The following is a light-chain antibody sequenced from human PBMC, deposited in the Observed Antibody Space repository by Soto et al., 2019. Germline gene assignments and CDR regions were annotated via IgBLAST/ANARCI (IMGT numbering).Light chain of an antibody. CDR2: GAS. CDR1: QSVSSSY. V-gene: IGKV3-20*01. Sequence: EIVLSQSPGTLYLSPGERATLSCRASQSVSSSYLAWYQQKPGQAHRFLIYGASSRATGIPDSFSGSGSWTDFTLTISKLEPEHFAGYFCQQYGSSLWTVGQGTKQEIK. J-gene: IGKJ1*01. CDR3: QQYGSSLWT.